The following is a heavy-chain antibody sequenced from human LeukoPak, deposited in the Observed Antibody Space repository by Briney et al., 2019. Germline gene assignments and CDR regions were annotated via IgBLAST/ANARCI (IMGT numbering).Heavy chain of an antibody. CDR2: ISSSSGSI. CDR3: ARAGGSVSYSYYMDV. D-gene: IGHD1-26*01. Sequence: PGGSLRLSCVASGFTFSIYSMNWVRQAPGKGLEWVSSISSSSGSIYYADSVKGRFTISRDNAKNSLYLQMNSLRAEDTAVYYCARAGGSVSYSYYMDVWGKGTTVTVSS. J-gene: IGHJ6*03. CDR1: GFTFSIYS. V-gene: IGHV3-21*01.